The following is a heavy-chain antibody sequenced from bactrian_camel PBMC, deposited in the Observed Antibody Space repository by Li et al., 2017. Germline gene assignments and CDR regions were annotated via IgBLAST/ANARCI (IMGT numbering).Heavy chain of an antibody. J-gene: IGHJ4*01. CDR1: GDTSSAVC. V-gene: IGHV3S53*01. CDR3: AESYFGAHSRSGSWCSRISTNQNY. CDR2: IGSDGST. D-gene: IGHD3*01. Sequence: HVQLVESGGGLVQPGGSLRLSCAASGDTSSAVCMGWFRQPPGEAREAVASIGSDGSTIYADSVKGRFTISLDQDKNTLYLQMNSLKPEDTAVYYCAESYFGAHSRSGSWCSRISTNQNYWGQGTQVTVS.